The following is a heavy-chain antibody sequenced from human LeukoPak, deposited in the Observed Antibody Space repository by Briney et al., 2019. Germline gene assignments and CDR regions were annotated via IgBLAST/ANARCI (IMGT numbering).Heavy chain of an antibody. CDR3: ARGVSTELQYHPLNYYFDY. Sequence: GGSLRLSCAASGFTFSSYAMHWVRQAPGKGLEWVAVISYDGSNKYYADSVKGRFTISRDNSKNTLYLQMNSLRAEDTAVYYCARGVSTELQYHPLNYYFDYWGQGTLVTVSS. CDR2: ISYDGSNK. D-gene: IGHD1-26*01. V-gene: IGHV3-30*04. CDR1: GFTFSSYA. J-gene: IGHJ4*02.